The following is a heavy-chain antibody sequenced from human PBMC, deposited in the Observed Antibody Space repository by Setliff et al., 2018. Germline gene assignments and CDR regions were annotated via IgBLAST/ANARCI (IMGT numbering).Heavy chain of an antibody. J-gene: IGHJ5*02. CDR2: IYTSGST. CDR3: ARHHGIVGYYGSRTYHYFDP. Sequence: SETLSLTCTVSGGSISSGSYYWSWIRQPAGKGLEWIGHIYTSGSTNYNPSLKSRVTISVDTAQNQFSLRLTSVTAADTATYYCARHHGIVGYYGSRTYHYFDPWGRGTLVTVSS. V-gene: IGHV4-61*09. D-gene: IGHD3-10*01. CDR1: GGSISSGSYY.